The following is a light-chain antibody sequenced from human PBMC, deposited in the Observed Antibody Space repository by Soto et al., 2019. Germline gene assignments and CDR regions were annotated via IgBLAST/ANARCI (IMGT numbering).Light chain of an antibody. Sequence: DIVMTQSPLSLPVTPGEPASISCRSSQSLLHSNGYNYLDWYLQKPGQSPQLLIYLGSNRASGVPDRCSGRGSGTDFTLKISIVEADDVGVYYCMRALQTPGTFGQGTKVDIK. J-gene: IGKJ1*01. V-gene: IGKV2-28*01. CDR2: LGS. CDR3: MRALQTPGT. CDR1: QSLLHSNGYNY.